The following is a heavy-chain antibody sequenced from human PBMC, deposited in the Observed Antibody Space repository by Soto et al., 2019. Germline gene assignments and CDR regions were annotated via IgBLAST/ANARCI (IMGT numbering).Heavy chain of an antibody. J-gene: IGHJ6*02. CDR3: AKDASMDV. V-gene: IGHV3-30*18. Sequence: GGSLILSCAASGFTFSSYGMHWVRQAPGKGLEWVAVISYDGSNKYYADSVKGRFTISRDNSKNTLYLQMNSLRAEDTAVYYCAKDASMDVWGQGTTVTVSS. CDR2: ISYDGSNK. CDR1: GFTFSSYG.